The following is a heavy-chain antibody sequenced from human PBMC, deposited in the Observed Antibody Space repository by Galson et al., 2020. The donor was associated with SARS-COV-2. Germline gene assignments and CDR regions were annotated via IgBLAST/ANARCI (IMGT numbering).Heavy chain of an antibody. Sequence: ASVKVSCKVSGYTLTELSMHWVRQAPGKGLEWMGGFDPEDGETIYAQKFQGRVTMTEDTSTDTAYMELSSLRSEDTAVYYCATASPHAMVTVWFDPWGQGTLVTVSS. CDR2: FDPEDGET. V-gene: IGHV1-24*01. J-gene: IGHJ5*02. CDR3: ATASPHAMVTVWFDP. D-gene: IGHD5-18*01. CDR1: GYTLTELS.